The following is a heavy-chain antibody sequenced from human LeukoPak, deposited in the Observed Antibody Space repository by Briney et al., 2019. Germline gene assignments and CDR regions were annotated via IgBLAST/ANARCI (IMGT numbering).Heavy chain of an antibody. CDR2: IKQDGSEK. Sequence: GGSLRLSCAASGFTFSSYWMSWVRQAPGKGLEWVANIKQDGSEKYYVDSVKGRFAISRDNAKNSLYLQMNSLRAEDTAVYYCERDLYDSSGYYSRLDYWGQGTLVTVSS. V-gene: IGHV3-7*01. CDR3: ERDLYDSSGYYSRLDY. D-gene: IGHD3-22*01. CDR1: GFTFSSYW. J-gene: IGHJ4*02.